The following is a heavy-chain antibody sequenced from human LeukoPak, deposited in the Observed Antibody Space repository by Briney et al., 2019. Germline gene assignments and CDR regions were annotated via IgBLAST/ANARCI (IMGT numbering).Heavy chain of an antibody. Sequence: ASVKLSCKASGYTFTGYYMHWVRQAPGQGLEWMGWINPNSGGTNYAQKFQGRVTMTRDTSISTAYMELSRLRSDDTAVYYCAREGVDTAMAEFDPWGQGTLVTVSS. CDR2: INPNSGGT. CDR1: GYTFTGYY. CDR3: AREGVDTAMAEFDP. V-gene: IGHV1-2*02. D-gene: IGHD5-18*01. J-gene: IGHJ5*02.